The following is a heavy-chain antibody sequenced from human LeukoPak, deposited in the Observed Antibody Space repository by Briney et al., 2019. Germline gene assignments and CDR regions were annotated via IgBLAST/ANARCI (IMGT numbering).Heavy chain of an antibody. Sequence: ASVKVSCKASGGTFSSYAISWARQAPGQGLEWMGGIIPIFGTANYAQKFQGRVTITTDESTSTAYMELSSLRSEDTAVYYCARDRLDIVPSGYYYYYYMDVWGKGTTVTVSS. V-gene: IGHV1-69*05. CDR2: IIPIFGTA. CDR1: GGTFSSYA. J-gene: IGHJ6*03. D-gene: IGHD2-2*03. CDR3: ARDRLDIVPSGYYYYYYMDV.